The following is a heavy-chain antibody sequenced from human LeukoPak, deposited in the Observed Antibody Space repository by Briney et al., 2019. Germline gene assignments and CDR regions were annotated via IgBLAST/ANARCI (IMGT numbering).Heavy chain of an antibody. V-gene: IGHV4-59*01. Sequence: NPSETLSLTCTVSGGSISSYYWSWIRQPPGKGLEWIGYIYYSGSTNYNPSLKSRVTISVDTSKNQFSLKLSSVTAADTAVYYCARIAVGWFDPWGQGTLVTVSS. J-gene: IGHJ5*02. CDR1: GGSISSYY. D-gene: IGHD2-21*01. CDR3: ARIAVGWFDP. CDR2: IYYSGST.